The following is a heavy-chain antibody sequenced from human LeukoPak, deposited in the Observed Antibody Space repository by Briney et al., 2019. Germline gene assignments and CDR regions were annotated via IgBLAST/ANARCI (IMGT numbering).Heavy chain of an antibody. CDR3: ARDSKGLRSSLHLDY. V-gene: IGHV3-53*01. CDR2: IYSGGST. Sequence: GGSLRLSCAASGFTFSSYAMSWVRQAPGKGLEWVSVIYSGGSTYYADSVKGRFTISRDNSKNTLYLQMNSPRAEDTAVYYCARDSKGLRSSLHLDYWGQGTLVTVSS. D-gene: IGHD5-12*01. CDR1: GFTFSSYA. J-gene: IGHJ4*02.